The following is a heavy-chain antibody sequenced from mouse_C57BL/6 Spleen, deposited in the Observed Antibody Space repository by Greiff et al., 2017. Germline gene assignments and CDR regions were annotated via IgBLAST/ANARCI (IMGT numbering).Heavy chain of an antibody. V-gene: IGHV5-17*01. D-gene: IGHD4-1*01. J-gene: IGHJ1*03. CDR2: ISSGSSTI. CDR3: ARTWDEGYFDV. CDR1: GFTFSDYG. Sequence: EVKVVESGGGLVKPGGSLKLSCAASGFTFSDYGMHWVRQAPEKGLEWVAYISSGSSTIYYADTVKGRFTISRDNAKNTLFLQMTSLRSEDTAMYYCARTWDEGYFDVWGTGTTVTVSS.